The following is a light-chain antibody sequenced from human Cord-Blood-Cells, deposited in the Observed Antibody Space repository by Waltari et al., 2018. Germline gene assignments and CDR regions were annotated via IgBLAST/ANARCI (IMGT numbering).Light chain of an antibody. CDR2: AAS. CDR1: QGISNY. Sequence: DLQMTQSPSSLSASVGDRVTITCRASQGISNYLAWYQQKPGKVPKLLIYAASTLQSGVPSRFSGSGSGTEFTLTISSLQPEDVATDYCQKYNSAPWTFGQGTKVEIK. CDR3: QKYNSAPWT. V-gene: IGKV1-27*01. J-gene: IGKJ1*01.